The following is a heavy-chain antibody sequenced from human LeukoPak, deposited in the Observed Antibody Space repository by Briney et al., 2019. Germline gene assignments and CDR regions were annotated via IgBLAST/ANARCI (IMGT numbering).Heavy chain of an antibody. J-gene: IGHJ4*02. CDR1: GFTFSSYA. CDR3: TTWGGSFSRY. CDR2: IRNKSDGGTA. Sequence: GGSLRLSCAASGFTFSSYAMSWVRQAPGKGLVFVGRIRNKSDGGTADSADPLKGRFTISRDDSTSTLYLQMNSLETEDTAVYYCTTWGGSFSRYWGQGTLVTVSS. D-gene: IGHD1-26*01. V-gene: IGHV3-15*01.